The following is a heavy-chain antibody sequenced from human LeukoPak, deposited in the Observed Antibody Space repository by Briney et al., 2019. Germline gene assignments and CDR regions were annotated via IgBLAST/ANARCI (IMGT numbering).Heavy chain of an antibody. CDR1: GGSISSYY. D-gene: IGHD3-10*01. V-gene: IGHV4-59*08. CDR3: ARLRNYYALDY. J-gene: IGHJ4*02. CDR2: MYYSGST. Sequence: SETLSLTCTVSGGSISSYYWSWIRQPPGKGLEWIGYMYYSGSTNYNPSLKSRVSIAVDTSKNQFSLKLSSVTAADTAVYYCARLRNYYALDYWGQGTLVTVSS.